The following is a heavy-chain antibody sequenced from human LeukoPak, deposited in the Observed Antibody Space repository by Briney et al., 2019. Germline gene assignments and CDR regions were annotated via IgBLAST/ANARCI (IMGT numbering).Heavy chain of an antibody. D-gene: IGHD4/OR15-4a*01. J-gene: IGHJ3*02. Sequence: PGGSLRLSCAASGFTFSSSWMSWVRQAPGKGLEWVAVISSDGSIKYYADSVKGQFTISRDNSKNTLYLQMNSLRPGDTALYYCARELTFGDFDIWGQGTMVTVSS. CDR1: GFTFSSSW. CDR3: ARELTFGDFDI. V-gene: IGHV3-30-3*01. CDR2: ISSDGSIK.